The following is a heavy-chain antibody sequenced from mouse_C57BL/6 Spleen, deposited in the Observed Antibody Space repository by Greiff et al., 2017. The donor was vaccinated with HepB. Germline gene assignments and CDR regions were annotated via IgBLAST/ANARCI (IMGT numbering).Heavy chain of an antibody. J-gene: IGHJ4*01. CDR1: GFTFSNYW. Sequence: EVQLQESGGGLVQPGGSMKLSCVASGFTFSNYWMNWVRQSPEKGLEWVAQIRLKSDNYATHYAESVKGRFTISRDDSKSSVYLQMNNLRAEDTGNYYCTDIITTVVARYYYAMDYWGQGTSVTVAS. D-gene: IGHD1-1*01. V-gene: IGHV6-3*01. CDR3: TDIITTVVARYYYAMDY. CDR2: IRLKSDNYAT.